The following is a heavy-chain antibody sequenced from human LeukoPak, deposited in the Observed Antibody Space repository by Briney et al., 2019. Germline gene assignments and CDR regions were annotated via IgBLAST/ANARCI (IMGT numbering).Heavy chain of an antibody. V-gene: IGHV3-7*01. D-gene: IGHD3-9*01. CDR3: ARDAPYYDILTGYSLYGMDV. CDR2: IKQDGSEK. CDR1: GFTFSSYW. Sequence: PGGSLRLSCAASGFTFSSYWMSWVRQAPGKGLEWVANIKQDGSEKYYVDPVKGRFTISRDNAKNSLYLQMNSLRAEDTAVYYCARDAPYYDILTGYSLYGMDVWGQGTTVTVSS. J-gene: IGHJ6*02.